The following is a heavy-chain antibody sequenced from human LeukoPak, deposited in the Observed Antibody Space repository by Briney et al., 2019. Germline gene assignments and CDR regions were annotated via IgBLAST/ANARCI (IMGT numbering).Heavy chain of an antibody. CDR2: IYYSGST. J-gene: IGHJ4*02. CDR1: GGSISSSSYY. CDR3: ARSNNLRYFDWFVDY. V-gene: IGHV4-39*07. D-gene: IGHD3-9*01. Sequence: PSETLSLTCTVSGGSISSSSYYWGWIRQPPGKGLEWIGSIYYSGSTYYNPSLKSRVTISVDTSKNQFSLKLSSVTAADTAVYYCARSNNLRYFDWFVDYWGQGTLVTVSS.